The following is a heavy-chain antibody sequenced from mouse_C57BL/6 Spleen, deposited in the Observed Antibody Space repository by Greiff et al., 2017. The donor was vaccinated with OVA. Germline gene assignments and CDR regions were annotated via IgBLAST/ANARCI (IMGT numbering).Heavy chain of an antibody. Sequence: QVQLQQPGAELVKPGASVKMSCKASGYTFTSYWITWVKQRPGQGLEWIGDIYPGSGSTNYNEKFKSKATLTGDTSSSTAYMQLSSLTSEDSAVYYCARTDYYGSSYVDYWGQGTTLTVSS. CDR2: IYPGSGST. D-gene: IGHD1-1*01. V-gene: IGHV1-55*01. CDR1: GYTFTSYW. CDR3: ARTDYYGSSYVDY. J-gene: IGHJ2*01.